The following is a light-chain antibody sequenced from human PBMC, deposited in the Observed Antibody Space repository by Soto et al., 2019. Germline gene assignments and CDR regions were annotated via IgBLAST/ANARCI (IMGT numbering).Light chain of an antibody. CDR1: QAINTY. Sequence: DVQMTQSPSFLSASVGDRVTISCRASQAINTYLNWYQQKPGKAPKLLIYGTSDLQNGVPSRFSGSGSGTDFTHTISSLQPEDFATYYCQQSYSTLLITFRQGTRL. CDR3: QQSYSTLLIT. V-gene: IGKV1-39*01. J-gene: IGKJ5*01. CDR2: GTS.